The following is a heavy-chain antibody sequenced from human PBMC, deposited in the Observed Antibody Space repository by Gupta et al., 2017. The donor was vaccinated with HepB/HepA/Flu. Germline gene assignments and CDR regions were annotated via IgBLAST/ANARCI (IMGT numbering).Heavy chain of an antibody. D-gene: IGHD2-2*01. V-gene: IGHV4-39*01. J-gene: IGHJ5*02. CDR2: MYSGGRT. Sequence: QLQLQEAGPGLVRPSETLSVTSTVSGGSTSSRSYSWAWVRQPPGKGLEWIGNMYSGGRTNYNPSLQNRVTISIDTSKSQFSLKLTSVTAADTAGYYCARLIPVCSSRCYNWFDPWGQGTLVTVSS. CDR1: GGSTSSRSYS. CDR3: ARLIPVCSSRCYNWFDP.